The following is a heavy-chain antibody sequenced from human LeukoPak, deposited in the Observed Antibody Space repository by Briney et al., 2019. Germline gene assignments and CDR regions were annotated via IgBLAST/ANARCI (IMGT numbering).Heavy chain of an antibody. Sequence: SETLSLTCDVSGDSISGSNWWNWVRQPPGKGLEWIGGVYHSGSTNYNPSLKSRVTMSVDKSKNLFSLELRSVTAADTAVFYCVRRRYNYGFDSWGQGTLVTVSS. J-gene: IGHJ4*02. CDR3: VRRRYNYGFDS. CDR2: VYHSGST. D-gene: IGHD5-18*01. CDR1: GDSISGSNW. V-gene: IGHV4-4*02.